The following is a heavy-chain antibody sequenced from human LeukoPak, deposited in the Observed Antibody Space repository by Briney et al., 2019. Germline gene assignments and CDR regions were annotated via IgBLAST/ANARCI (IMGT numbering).Heavy chain of an antibody. D-gene: IGHD1-14*01. V-gene: IGHV5-51*01. CDR3: ARQASTTLNSAMDV. CDR1: GHSFISYW. CDR2: IYPGDSET. Sequence: GESLKISCKGSGHSFISYWIAWVRQTPGKGLECIGSIYPGDSETRYSPSFQGQVTMSADKSISTAYLQWSSLKASDTAMYYCARQASTTLNSAMDVWGPGTTVTVSS. J-gene: IGHJ6*02.